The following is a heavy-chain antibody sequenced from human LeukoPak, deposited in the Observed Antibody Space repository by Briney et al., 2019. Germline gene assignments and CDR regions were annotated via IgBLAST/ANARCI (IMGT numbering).Heavy chain of an antibody. CDR1: GYSHTSDW. V-gene: IGHV1-46*01. D-gene: IGHD4-11*01. CDR2: INSGSGSV. Sequence: ASVKVSCKASGYSHTSDWMHWVRQAPGQGLEWMGAINSGSGSVSHAQKLQGRVTMTRDTATSTVYMELCSLGSEDTAVYYCTREVVGTTIKNFDSWGQGTLVTVSP. CDR3: TREVVGTTIKNFDS. J-gene: IGHJ4*02.